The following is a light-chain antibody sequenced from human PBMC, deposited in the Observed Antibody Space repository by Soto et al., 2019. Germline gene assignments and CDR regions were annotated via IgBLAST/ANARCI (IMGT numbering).Light chain of an antibody. J-gene: IGKJ5*01. V-gene: IGKV3-15*01. CDR1: QSVSSSY. CDR3: QQYNNWPPIT. Sequence: EIVLTQSPGTLSLSPGERATLSCRASQSVSSSYLAWYQQKPGQAPRLLIYSASRGATGFPARFSGSGSGTEFTLTISSLQSEDFAVYYCQQYNNWPPITFGQGTRLEIK. CDR2: SAS.